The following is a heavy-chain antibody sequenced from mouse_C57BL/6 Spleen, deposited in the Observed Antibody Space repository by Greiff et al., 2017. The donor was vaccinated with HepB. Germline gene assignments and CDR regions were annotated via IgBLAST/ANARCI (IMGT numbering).Heavy chain of an antibody. CDR3: ARIFHYYGSRDYYAMDY. D-gene: IGHD1-1*01. V-gene: IGHV7-3*01. J-gene: IGHJ4*01. CDR2: IRNKANGYTT. CDR1: GFTFTDYY. Sequence: EVKLVESGGGLVQPGGSLSLSCAASGFTFTDYYMSWVRQPPGKALEWLGFIRNKANGYTTEYSASVKGRFTISRGNSQSILYLQMNALRAEDSATYYCARIFHYYGSRDYYAMDYWGQGTSVTVSS.